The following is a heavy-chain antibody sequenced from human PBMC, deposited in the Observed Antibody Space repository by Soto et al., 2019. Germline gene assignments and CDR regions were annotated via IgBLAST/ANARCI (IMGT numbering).Heavy chain of an antibody. J-gene: IGHJ4*02. Sequence: QVQLVESGGGVVQPGRSLRLSCAASGFTFSNYGMHWVRQAPGKGLEWVAVISYDGSNKYYADSVKGRFTISRDNSKNTLYLQMNSLRAEDTAVYYCAEEPYYCPYWGQGTLVTVSS. CDR1: GFTFSNYG. CDR2: ISYDGSNK. V-gene: IGHV3-30*18. CDR3: AEEPYYCPY.